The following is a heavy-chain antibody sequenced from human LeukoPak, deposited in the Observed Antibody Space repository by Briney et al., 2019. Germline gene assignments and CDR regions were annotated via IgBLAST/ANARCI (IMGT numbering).Heavy chain of an antibody. CDR3: ARGGGSEGYYFDY. J-gene: IGHJ4*02. CDR1: GGSISSYY. Sequence: SETLSLTCTVSGGSISSYYWGWIRQPPGKGLEWIGSIYYSGSTYYNPSLKSRVTISVDTSKNQFSLKLSSVTAADTAVYYCARGGGSEGYYFDYWGQGTLVTVSS. CDR2: IYYSGST. D-gene: IGHD3-10*01. V-gene: IGHV4-39*07.